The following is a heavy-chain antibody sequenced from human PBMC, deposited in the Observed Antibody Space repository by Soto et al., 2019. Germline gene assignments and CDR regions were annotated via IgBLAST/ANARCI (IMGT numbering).Heavy chain of an antibody. D-gene: IGHD4-17*01. J-gene: IGHJ4*02. CDR2: AYYSGTT. CDR1: GGSVSDKTYY. Sequence: QVQLQESGPELLKPSETLSLTCSVSGGSVSDKTYYWSWIRQPPGKRLEWIGYAYYSGTTNYNPSIKSRVTISVDLSKNRFSPRLSSVTTADTALYYWARTTAVPNTLRSRYFFDYWGQGTLVTVSS. CDR3: ARTTAVPNTLRSRYFFDY. V-gene: IGHV4-61*01.